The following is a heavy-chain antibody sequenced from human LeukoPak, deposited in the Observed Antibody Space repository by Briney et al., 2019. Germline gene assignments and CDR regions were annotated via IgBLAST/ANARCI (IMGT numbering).Heavy chain of an antibody. D-gene: IGHD5-12*01. Sequence: GRSLRLSCAASGFTFSSYGMHWVRQAPGKGLEWVANIKQDGSEKYYVDSVKGRFTISRDNAKNSLYLQMNSLRAEDTAVYYCAREGDIGLDYWGQGTLVTVSS. CDR3: AREGDIGLDY. V-gene: IGHV3-7*01. CDR2: IKQDGSEK. CDR1: GFTFSSYG. J-gene: IGHJ4*02.